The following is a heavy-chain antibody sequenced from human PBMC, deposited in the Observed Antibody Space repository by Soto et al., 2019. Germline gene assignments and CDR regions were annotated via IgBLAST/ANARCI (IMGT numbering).Heavy chain of an antibody. J-gene: IGHJ6*03. CDR3: AKNEAAAPPQYYDYYMDV. CDR2: ISGSGDST. CDR1: GFTFSSYA. V-gene: IGHV3-23*01. D-gene: IGHD6-13*01. Sequence: EVQLLESGGGLVQPGGSLRLSCAASGFTFSSYAMSWVRQAPGMGLEWVSSISGSGDSTYYADSVKGRFTISRDNSQNPLDLQMNSLRADDTAVYYCAKNEAAAPPQYYDYYMDVWGKGTTVTVSS.